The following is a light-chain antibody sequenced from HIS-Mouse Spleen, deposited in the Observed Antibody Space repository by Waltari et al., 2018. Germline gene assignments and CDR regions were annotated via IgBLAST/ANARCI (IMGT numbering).Light chain of an antibody. CDR3: CSYAGSYTGV. CDR1: SRAVGGYNY. Sequence: QSALTQPRSVSGSPGQSVTISCPGTSRAVGGYNYVPWYQQHPGKAPKLMIYDVSKRPSGVPDRFSGSKSGNTASLTISGLQAEDEADYYCCSYAGSYTGVFGTGTKVTVL. CDR2: DVS. V-gene: IGLV2-11*01. J-gene: IGLJ1*01.